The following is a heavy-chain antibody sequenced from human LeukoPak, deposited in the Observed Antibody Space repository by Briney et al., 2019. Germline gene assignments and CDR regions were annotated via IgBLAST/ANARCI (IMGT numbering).Heavy chain of an antibody. CDR1: GGSVSSSIYY. Sequence: SETLSLTCTVSGGSVSSSIYYWGWIRQPPGKGLEWIGSIYYSGSTSYNPSLKSRVTISVDTSKNQFSLKLSSVTAADTAVYYCARSAVLDILTGYYNLFDYWGQGTLVTVSS. J-gene: IGHJ4*02. CDR2: IYYSGST. CDR3: ARSAVLDILTGYYNLFDY. V-gene: IGHV4-39*01. D-gene: IGHD3-9*01.